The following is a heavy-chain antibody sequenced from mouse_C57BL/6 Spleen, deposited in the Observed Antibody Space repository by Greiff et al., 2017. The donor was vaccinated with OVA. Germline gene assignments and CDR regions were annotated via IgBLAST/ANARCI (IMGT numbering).Heavy chain of an antibody. D-gene: IGHD1-1*01. V-gene: IGHV1-52*01. J-gene: IGHJ1*03. Sequence: QVHVKQPGAELVRPGSSVKLSCKASGYTFTSYWMHWVKQRPIQGLEWIGNIDPSDSETHYNQKFKDKATLTVDKSSSTAYMQLSSLTSEDSAVYYCAREGTTVPAVWGTGTTVTVSS. CDR3: AREGTTVPAV. CDR1: GYTFTSYW. CDR2: IDPSDSET.